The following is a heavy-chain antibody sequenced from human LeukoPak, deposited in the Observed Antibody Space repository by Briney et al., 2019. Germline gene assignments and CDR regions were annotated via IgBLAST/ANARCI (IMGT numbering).Heavy chain of an antibody. CDR1: GYTFTGYY. Sequence: ASVKVSCKASGYTFTGYYMHWVRQAPGQGLEWMGWINPNSGGTNYAQKFQGRVTMTRDTSISTAYMELSRLRSDDTAVYYCARAPFFTVRGVIWFDPWGQGTLVTVSS. J-gene: IGHJ5*02. D-gene: IGHD3-10*01. CDR3: ARAPFFTVRGVIWFDP. CDR2: INPNSGGT. V-gene: IGHV1-2*02.